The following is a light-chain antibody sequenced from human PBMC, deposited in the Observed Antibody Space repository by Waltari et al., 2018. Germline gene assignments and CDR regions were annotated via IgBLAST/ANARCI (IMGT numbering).Light chain of an antibody. J-gene: IGKJ3*01. V-gene: IGKV3-20*01. Sequence: ELVLTQSPGTLSLSPGDRATLSCRASQGVSSNYLACCQQQPGKAPRLLISEASSRATGIAARFSASGSGTDFTRTISRLEPKDVAVYYCQQYGSSQFTVGPGTKVDIK. CDR2: EAS. CDR3: QQYGSSQFT. CDR1: QGVSSNY.